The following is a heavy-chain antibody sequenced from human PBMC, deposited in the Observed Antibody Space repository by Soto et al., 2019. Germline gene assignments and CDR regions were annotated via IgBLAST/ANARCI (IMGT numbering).Heavy chain of an antibody. CDR1: GFTFSSYA. CDR2: ISGSGGST. CDR3: ASRGREDGGHAFDI. V-gene: IGHV3-23*01. J-gene: IGHJ3*02. Sequence: GGSLRLSCAASGFTFSSYAMSWVRQAPGKGLEWVSAISGSGGSTYYADSVKGRFTISRDNSKNTLYLQMNSLRAEDTAVYFCASRGREDGGHAFDIWGQGTMVTVSS. D-gene: IGHD3-10*01.